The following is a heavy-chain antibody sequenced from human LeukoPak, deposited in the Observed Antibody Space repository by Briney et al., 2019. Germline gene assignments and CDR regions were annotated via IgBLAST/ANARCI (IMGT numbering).Heavy chain of an antibody. D-gene: IGHD6-25*01. CDR1: GFTFSNYW. Sequence: PGGSLRLSCAASGFTFSNYWMTWVRQAPGKGLEWVANIKQDGSEKYYVDSERGRFTISRDNAKNSLYLQMNSLRAEDTAVYYCTRDSGCLDVWGQGTTVTVSS. CDR2: IKQDGSEK. J-gene: IGHJ6*02. CDR3: TRDSGCLDV. V-gene: IGHV3-7*01.